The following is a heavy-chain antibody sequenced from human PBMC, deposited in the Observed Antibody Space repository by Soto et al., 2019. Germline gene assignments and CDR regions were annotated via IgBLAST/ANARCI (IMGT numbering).Heavy chain of an antibody. J-gene: IGHJ4*02. CDR3: ARESEDLTSNFDY. Sequence: GGSLRLSCAASGFTFTRYSMNWVRQAPGKGLEWVSSISSTTNYIYYADSMKGRFTVSRDNAKNSVYLEMNSLSAEDTALYYCARESEDLTSNFDYWGQGTLVTVSS. CDR2: ISSTTNYI. V-gene: IGHV3-21*01. CDR1: GFTFTRYS.